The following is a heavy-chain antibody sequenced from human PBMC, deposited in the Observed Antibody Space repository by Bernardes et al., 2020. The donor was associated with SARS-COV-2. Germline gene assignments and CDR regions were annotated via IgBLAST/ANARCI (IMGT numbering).Heavy chain of an antibody. Sequence: ASVKVSCKASGYTFTSYVIGWVRQAPGQGLEWMGWISAYNGNTNYAQKLQGRVTMTTDTSTSTAYMELRSLRSDDTAVYYCARVGWCSSTSCYTSYYGMDVWGQGTTVTVSS. CDR3: ARVGWCSSTSCYTSYYGMDV. CDR2: ISAYNGNT. D-gene: IGHD2-2*02. CDR1: GYTFTSYV. J-gene: IGHJ6*02. V-gene: IGHV1-18*01.